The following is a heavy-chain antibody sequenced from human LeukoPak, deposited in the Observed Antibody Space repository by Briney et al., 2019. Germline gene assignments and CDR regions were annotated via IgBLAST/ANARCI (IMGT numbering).Heavy chain of an antibody. V-gene: IGHV4-59*08. CDR1: GDSMSGYY. Sequence: SETLSLTCSVSGDSMSGYYWSWIRQPPGKGLEWIGYMYYSGTTNYNPSLKSRVTISADTSKNHFSLKLYSVTAADTAAYYCARHDNYPGFGRGFDPWGQGFLVTVTS. CDR3: ARHDNYPGFGRGFDP. CDR2: MYYSGTT. J-gene: IGHJ5*02. D-gene: IGHD1-14*01.